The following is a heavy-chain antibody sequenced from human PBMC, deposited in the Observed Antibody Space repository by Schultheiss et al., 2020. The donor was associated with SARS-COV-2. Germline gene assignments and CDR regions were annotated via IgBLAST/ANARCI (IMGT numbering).Heavy chain of an antibody. CDR1: GFTFSSYW. J-gene: IGHJ3*02. V-gene: IGHV3-7*01. CDR2: IKQDGSEK. Sequence: GGSLRLSCAASGFTFSSYWMSWVRQAPGKGLEWVANIKQDGSEKYYVDSVKGRFTISRDNAKNLLYLQMNSLRAEDTAVYYCAREGSGYAFDIWGQGTMVTVSS. CDR3: AREGSGYAFDI. D-gene: IGHD5-12*01.